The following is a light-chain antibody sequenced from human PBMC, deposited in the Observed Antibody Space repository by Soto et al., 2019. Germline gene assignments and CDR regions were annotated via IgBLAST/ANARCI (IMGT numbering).Light chain of an antibody. CDR2: EVS. V-gene: IGLV2-14*01. J-gene: IGLJ1*01. CDR3: AAWDDSLSGYV. Sequence: QSALTQPASVSGSPGQSITISCTGTSSDVGGYNYVSWYQQHPGKAPKLMIYEVSNRPLGVSNRFSGSKSGNTASLTISGLQAEDEADYYCAAWDDSLSGYVFGTGTKLTVL. CDR1: SSDVGGYNY.